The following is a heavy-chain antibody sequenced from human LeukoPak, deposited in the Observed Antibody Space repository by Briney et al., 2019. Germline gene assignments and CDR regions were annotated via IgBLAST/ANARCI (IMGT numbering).Heavy chain of an antibody. Sequence: SETLSLNRTVPGGSISSSRYYWGRIRQPPGKGLEWIGSIYYSGSTYYNPSLKSRVTISVDTSKNQFSLKLSSVTAADTAVYYCAGDGGLTTLDYWGQGTLVTVSS. D-gene: IGHD4/OR15-4a*01. CDR3: AGDGGLTTLDY. CDR1: GGSISSSRYY. V-gene: IGHV4-39*07. CDR2: IYYSGST. J-gene: IGHJ4*02.